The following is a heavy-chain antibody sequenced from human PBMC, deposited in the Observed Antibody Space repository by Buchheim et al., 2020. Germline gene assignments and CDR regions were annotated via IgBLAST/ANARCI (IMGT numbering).Heavy chain of an antibody. CDR1: GFTFSSYW. D-gene: IGHD3-16*02. CDR3: AREGRDDYVWGSYRNTFDY. CDR2: IKQDGSEK. J-gene: IGHJ4*02. Sequence: VQLVESGGGLVQPGGSLRLSCAASGFTFSSYWMSWVRQAPGKGLEWVANIKQDGSEKYYVDSVKGRFTICRDNAKNSMYLQMNSLRAEDTAVYYCAREGRDDYVWGSYRNTFDYWGQGTL. V-gene: IGHV3-7*01.